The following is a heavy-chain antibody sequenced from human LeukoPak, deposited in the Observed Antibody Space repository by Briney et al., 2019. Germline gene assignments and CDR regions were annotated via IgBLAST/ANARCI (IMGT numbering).Heavy chain of an antibody. V-gene: IGHV4-4*07. CDR3: ARDRYYYDSSGYYYGAYYFDY. Sequence: SETLSLTCTVSGGSISSYYWSWIRQPAGKGLEWIGRIYTSGSTNYSPSLKSRVTMSVDTSKNQFSLKLSSVTAADTAVYYCARDRYYYDSSGYYYGAYYFDYWGQGTLVTVSS. CDR1: GGSISSYY. CDR2: IYTSGST. J-gene: IGHJ4*02. D-gene: IGHD3-22*01.